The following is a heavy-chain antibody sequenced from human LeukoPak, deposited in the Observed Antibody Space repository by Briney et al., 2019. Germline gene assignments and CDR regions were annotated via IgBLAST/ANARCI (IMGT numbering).Heavy chain of an antibody. Sequence: EASVKVSCKASGYTFTSYYMHWVRQAPGQGLEWMGIINPSGGSTSYAQKFQGRVTMTRDTSTSTVYMELSRLRSEDTAVYYCARSRRVRYCSNISCYAGFFEYWGQGTLVTVSS. CDR2: INPSGGST. CDR1: GYTFTSYY. CDR3: ARSRRVRYCSNISCYAGFFEY. D-gene: IGHD2-2*01. V-gene: IGHV1-46*01. J-gene: IGHJ4*02.